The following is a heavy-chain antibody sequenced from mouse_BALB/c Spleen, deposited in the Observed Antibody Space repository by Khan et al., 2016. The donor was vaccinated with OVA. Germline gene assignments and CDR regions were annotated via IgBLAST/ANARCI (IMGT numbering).Heavy chain of an antibody. V-gene: IGHV1-77*01. D-gene: IGHD1-2*01. CDR3: ARRNYFGSTFAY. CDR1: GYTFTDYY. J-gene: IGHJ3*01. Sequence: QVQLKESGAELARPGASVKLSCKASGYTFTDYYINWVKQRTGQGLEWIGEISPGSGDTYYNERFKGKATLTADKSSSTAYMQLSRLTSEASAVYFCARRNYFGSTFAYWGQGTLVTVSA. CDR2: ISPGSGDT.